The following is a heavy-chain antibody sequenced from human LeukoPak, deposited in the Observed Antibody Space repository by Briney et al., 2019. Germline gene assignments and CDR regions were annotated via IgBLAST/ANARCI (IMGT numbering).Heavy chain of an antibody. CDR2: INPNSGGT. D-gene: IGHD3-22*01. CDR1: GYTFTGYY. J-gene: IGHJ4*02. V-gene: IGHV1-2*02. Sequence: ASLKVSCKASGYTFTGYYMHWVRQAPGQGLEGMGWINPNSGGTNYARKFQGRVTMTRDTSISTAYMELSRLRSDDTAVYYCARDPPDYYDSSGYYNTYFDYWGQGTLVTVSS. CDR3: ARDPPDYYDSSGYYNTYFDY.